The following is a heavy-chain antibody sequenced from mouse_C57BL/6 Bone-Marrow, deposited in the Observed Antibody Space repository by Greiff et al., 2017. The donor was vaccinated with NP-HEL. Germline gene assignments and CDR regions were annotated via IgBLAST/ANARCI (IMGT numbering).Heavy chain of an antibody. CDR1: GFTFSSYG. V-gene: IGHV5-6*02. Sequence: VMLVESGGDLVKPGGSLKLSCAASGFTFSSYGMSWVRQTPDKRLEWVATISSGGSYTYYPDSVKGRFTISRDNAKNTLYLQMSSLKSEDTAMYYCARHPRPYWYFDVWGTGTTVTVSS. CDR3: ARHPRPYWYFDV. J-gene: IGHJ1*03. CDR2: ISSGGSYT.